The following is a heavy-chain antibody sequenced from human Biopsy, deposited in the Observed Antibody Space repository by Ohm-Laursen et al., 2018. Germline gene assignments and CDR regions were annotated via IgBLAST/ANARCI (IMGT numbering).Heavy chain of an antibody. CDR2: IKSKTGGGTI. J-gene: IGHJ5*02. Sequence: SLRLSCTASGFPFSSYHIHWVRQAPGRGLEWVGRIKSKTGGGTIDYAASVKGRFSISRDDSKNTLYLQMNSLKTEDTAVYYCLSNWLDPWGQGTLVTVSS. CDR3: LSNWLDP. V-gene: IGHV3-15*01. CDR1: GFPFSSYH.